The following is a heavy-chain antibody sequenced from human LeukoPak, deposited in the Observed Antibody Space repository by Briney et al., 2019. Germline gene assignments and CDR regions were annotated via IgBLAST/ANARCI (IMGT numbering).Heavy chain of an antibody. D-gene: IGHD3-9*01. J-gene: IGHJ6*03. CDR1: GGSISSYY. V-gene: IGHV4-4*07. CDR3: ARGGRYFDWAYYYYYMDV. CDR2: IYTSGST. Sequence: SETLSLTCTVSGGSISSYYWSWIRQPAGKGLEWIGRIYTSGSTNYNPSLKSRVTMSVDTSKNQFSLKLSSVTAADTAVYYCARGGRYFDWAYYYYYMDVWGKGTTVTIS.